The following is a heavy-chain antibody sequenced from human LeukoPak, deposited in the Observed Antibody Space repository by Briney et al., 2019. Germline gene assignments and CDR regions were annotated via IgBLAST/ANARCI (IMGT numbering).Heavy chain of an antibody. J-gene: IGHJ4*02. D-gene: IGHD6-19*01. Sequence: PGGSLRLSCAASGFSRSSEAMNRVRQAPGKGLQWVSTISGSGGSTYYADSVKGRFTISRDNSKNTLYLQMNSLRAEDTAVYYCAKGAVAGTLYFDYRGQETLVTVSS. V-gene: IGHV3-23*01. CDR2: ISGSGGST. CDR3: AKGAVAGTLYFDY. CDR1: GFSRSSEA.